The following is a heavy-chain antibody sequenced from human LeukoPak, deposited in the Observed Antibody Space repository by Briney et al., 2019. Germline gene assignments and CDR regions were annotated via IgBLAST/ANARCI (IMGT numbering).Heavy chain of an antibody. CDR1: GFTFSSYA. CDR2: IRGSGDST. D-gene: IGHD6-13*01. V-gene: IGHV3-23*01. Sequence: GGSLRLSCAASGFTFSSYAMSWVRQAPGKGLEWVSAIRGSGDSTYYGDSVKGRFTISRDNSKNTLYLQMNSLRAEDTAVYYCAKTRPLDSSSWPHGDYWGQGTLVTVSS. CDR3: AKTRPLDSSSWPHGDY. J-gene: IGHJ4*02.